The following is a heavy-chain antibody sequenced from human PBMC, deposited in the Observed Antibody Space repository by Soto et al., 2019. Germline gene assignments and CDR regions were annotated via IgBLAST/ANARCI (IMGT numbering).Heavy chain of an antibody. J-gene: IGHJ2*01. CDR1: GGSISSSKW. V-gene: IGHV4-4*02. CDR3: ASQDYSSSTDASFLVNGYFDL. CDR2: IYHSGST. D-gene: IGHD6-6*01. Sequence: QMQLQESGPGLVKPSGTLSLTCGVSGGSISSSKWWTWVRQPPGKGPEWIGEIYHSGSTNYNPSLTIRVTISLDKSETQFSLPLTSVTAADTAVYYCASQDYSSSTDASFLVNGYFDLWGRGILVTVSS.